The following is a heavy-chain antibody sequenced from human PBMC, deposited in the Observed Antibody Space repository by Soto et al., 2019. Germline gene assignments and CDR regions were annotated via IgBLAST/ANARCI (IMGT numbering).Heavy chain of an antibody. Sequence: EVQLVESGGGLIQPGGSLRLSCAVSGFSVSNTYMSWVRQPPGKGRGWISVIYRVRATYYADSVKGRFTISRDDSRNTVYLQMNSLTTEDTAVYFCARDRSDSSRADSFDIWGQGTMVTVSS. CDR1: GFSVSNTY. V-gene: IGHV3-53*01. CDR2: IYRVRAT. J-gene: IGHJ3*02. CDR3: ARDRSDSSRADSFDI. D-gene: IGHD6-25*01.